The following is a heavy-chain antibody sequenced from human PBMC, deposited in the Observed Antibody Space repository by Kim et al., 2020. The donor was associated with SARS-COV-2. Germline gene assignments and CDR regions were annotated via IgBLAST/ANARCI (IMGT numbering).Heavy chain of an antibody. V-gene: IGHV1-3*01. Sequence: QKFQGRVTITRDTSASTAYMELSSLRSEDTAVYYCARDYSSSWYNNWFDPWGQGTLVTVSS. CDR3: ARDYSSSWYNNWFDP. J-gene: IGHJ5*02. D-gene: IGHD6-13*01.